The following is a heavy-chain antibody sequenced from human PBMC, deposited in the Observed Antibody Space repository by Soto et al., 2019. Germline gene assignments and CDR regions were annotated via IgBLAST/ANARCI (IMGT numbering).Heavy chain of an antibody. CDR1: GGTFSSYA. D-gene: IGHD3-10*01. CDR3: ARAGGASRNYHWFDP. V-gene: IGHV1-69*13. Sequence: SVNVSFKGSGGTFSSYAISWVRPAPGRGLELMGGIIPILGTSKYAQKFQARVTITADESTSTAYMELRSLTSEDTAVYYCARAGGASRNYHWFDPGGHGALVTVSS. CDR2: IIPILGTS. J-gene: IGHJ5*02.